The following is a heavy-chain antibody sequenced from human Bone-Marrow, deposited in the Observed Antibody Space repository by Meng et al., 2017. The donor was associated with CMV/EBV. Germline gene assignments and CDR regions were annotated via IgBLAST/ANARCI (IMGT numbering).Heavy chain of an antibody. CDR1: GFIVSSKC. D-gene: IGHD1-26*01. Sequence: GESLKISCAASGFIVSSKCMTWVRQAPGRGLEWVSTIYDDGETYYADSVKGRFTISRDNSKNTLYLQMNSLRAEDTAVYYCASRGATGTPYWGQGTLVTVSS. CDR2: IYDDGET. CDR3: ASRGATGTPY. V-gene: IGHV3-66*02. J-gene: IGHJ4*02.